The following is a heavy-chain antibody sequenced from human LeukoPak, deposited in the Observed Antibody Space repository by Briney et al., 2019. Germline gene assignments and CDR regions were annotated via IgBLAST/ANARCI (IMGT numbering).Heavy chain of an antibody. J-gene: IGHJ4*02. CDR1: GFTFSSYA. V-gene: IGHV3-23*01. Sequence: PGGSLRLSCATSGFTFSSYAMSWVRQAPGKGLEWVSAISGSGGSTYYADSVKGRFTISRDNSKNTLYLQMNSLRAEDTAVYYCAKDLIPYVMATIFDFDYWGQGTLVTVSS. CDR3: AKDLIPYVMATIFDFDY. CDR2: ISGSGGST. D-gene: IGHD5-24*01.